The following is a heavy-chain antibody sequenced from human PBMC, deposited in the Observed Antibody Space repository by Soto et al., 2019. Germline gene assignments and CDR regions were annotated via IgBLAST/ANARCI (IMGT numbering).Heavy chain of an antibody. CDR3: ARERTPRTGFDY. J-gene: IGHJ4*02. CDR1: VGSITGYY. D-gene: IGHD7-27*01. CDR2: SYYTGAT. Sequence: SETLSLTCTVSVGSITGYYWSWIRQSPGKGLEWIGCSYYTGATNYNPSLKSRVTISVDTSKNQFSLTLSSATAAGTAVYYCARERTPRTGFDYWGQGTLVTVSS. V-gene: IGHV4-59*01.